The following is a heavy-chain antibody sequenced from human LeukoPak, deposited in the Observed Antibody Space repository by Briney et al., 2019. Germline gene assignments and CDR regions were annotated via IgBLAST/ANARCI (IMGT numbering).Heavy chain of an antibody. J-gene: IGHJ6*03. CDR1: GYSFTSYW. D-gene: IGHD6-6*01. Sequence: GESLKISCKGSGYSFTSYWIGWVRQMPGKGLEWMGIIYPGDSDTRYSPSSQGQVTISADKSISTAYLQWSSLKASDTAMYYCARAKYSSSRGYYYYMDVWGKGTTVTVSS. CDR3: ARAKYSSSRGYYYYMDV. V-gene: IGHV5-51*01. CDR2: IYPGDSDT.